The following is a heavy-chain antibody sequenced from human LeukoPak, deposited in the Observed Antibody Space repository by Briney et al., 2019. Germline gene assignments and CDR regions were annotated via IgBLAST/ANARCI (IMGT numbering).Heavy chain of an antibody. J-gene: IGHJ5*02. CDR2: ITNSGNSK. Sequence: GGSLRLSCAASEFTFSSYSMNWVRQAPGKGLEWVSYITNSGNSKSYADSVKGRFTISRDNTKNSLYLQMNGLRAEDTAVYYCASSTQPPYDFWSGYYPAAPFDPWGQGTLVTVSS. V-gene: IGHV3-48*01. D-gene: IGHD3-3*01. CDR1: EFTFSSYS. CDR3: ASSTQPPYDFWSGYYPAAPFDP.